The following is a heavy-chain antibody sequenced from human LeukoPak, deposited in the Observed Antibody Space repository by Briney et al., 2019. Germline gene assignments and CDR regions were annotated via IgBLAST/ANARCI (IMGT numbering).Heavy chain of an antibody. CDR1: GCSISSGGYY. J-gene: IGHJ3*02. D-gene: IGHD3-16*01. Sequence: SETLSLTCTVSGCSISSGGYYWSRIRQHPGKGLEWIGYIYYSGSTYYNPSLKSRVTISVDTSKNQFSLKLSSVTAADTAVYYCARMMDAFDIWGQGTMVTVSS. CDR2: IYYSGST. V-gene: IGHV4-31*03. CDR3: ARMMDAFDI.